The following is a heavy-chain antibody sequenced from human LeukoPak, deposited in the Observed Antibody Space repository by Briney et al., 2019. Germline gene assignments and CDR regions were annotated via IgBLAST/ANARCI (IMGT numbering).Heavy chain of an antibody. CDR1: GFTFSDYY. CDR3: ARERV. CDR2: IYSGGST. J-gene: IGHJ4*02. V-gene: IGHV3-53*01. Sequence: GGSLRLSCAASGFTFSDYYMSWIRQAPGKGLEWVSVIYSGGSTYYADSVKGRFIISRDISKNTVYLQMNSLRVEDTAVYYCARERVWGQGTLVTVSS.